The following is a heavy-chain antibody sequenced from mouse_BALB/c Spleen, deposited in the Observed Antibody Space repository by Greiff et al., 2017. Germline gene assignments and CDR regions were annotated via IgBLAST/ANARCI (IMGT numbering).Heavy chain of an antibody. Sequence: EVQVVESGGGLVKPGGSLKLSCAASGFTFSSYAMSWVRQTPEKRLEWVASISSGGSTYYPDSVKGRFTISRDNARNILYLQMSSLRSEDTAMYYCAREVSYYYGSSYSWFAYWGQGTLVTVSA. CDR1: GFTFSSYA. CDR3: AREVSYYYGSSYSWFAY. V-gene: IGHV5-6-5*01. J-gene: IGHJ3*01. D-gene: IGHD1-1*01. CDR2: ISSGGST.